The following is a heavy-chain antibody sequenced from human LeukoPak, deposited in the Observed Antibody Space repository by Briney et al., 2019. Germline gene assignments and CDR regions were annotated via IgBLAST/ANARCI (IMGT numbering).Heavy chain of an antibody. J-gene: IGHJ4*02. V-gene: IGHV3-33*01. Sequence: GRSLRLSCAASGFTFSSYGMHWVRQAPGKGLEWVAVIWYDGSNKYHADSVKGRFTISRDNSKNTLYLQMNSLRAEDTAVYYCARSDLYEPLDYWGQGTLVTVSP. CDR1: GFTFSSYG. CDR2: IWYDGSNK. CDR3: ARSDLYEPLDY. D-gene: IGHD2-8*01.